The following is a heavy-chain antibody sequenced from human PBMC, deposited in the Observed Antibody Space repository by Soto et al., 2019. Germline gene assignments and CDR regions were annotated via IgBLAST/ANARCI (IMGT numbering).Heavy chain of an antibody. CDR1: GYTFTSYG. J-gene: IGHJ4*02. D-gene: IGHD3-9*01. CDR2: ISAYNGNT. Sequence: ASVKVSCKASGYTFTSYGISWVRQAPGQGLEWMGWISAYNGNTNYAQKLQGRVTMTTDTSTSTAYMELRSLRSDDTAVYYCARDRGWFDWSTGEISIDYWGQGTLVTVSS. CDR3: ARDRGWFDWSTGEISIDY. V-gene: IGHV1-18*01.